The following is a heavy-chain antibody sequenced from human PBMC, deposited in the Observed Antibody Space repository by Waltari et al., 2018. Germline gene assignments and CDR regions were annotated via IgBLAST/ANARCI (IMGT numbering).Heavy chain of an antibody. CDR2: ISGSGATT. J-gene: IGHJ4*02. CDR3: AKAYSSTWYPDY. D-gene: IGHD6-13*01. CDR1: GFTFSSYA. Sequence: EVQLLESGRGLVQPGGSLRLSCAASGFTFSSYAMSWFRQAPGKGLEWVSTISGSGATTYYADSVKGRFTISRDNSKNTLYLQMNSLRAEDSAVYYCAKAYSSTWYPDYWGQGTLVTVSS. V-gene: IGHV3-23*01.